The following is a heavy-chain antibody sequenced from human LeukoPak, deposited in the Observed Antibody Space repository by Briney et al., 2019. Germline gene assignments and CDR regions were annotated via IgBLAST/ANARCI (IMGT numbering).Heavy chain of an antibody. V-gene: IGHV4-59*12. CDR1: GASISSSY. D-gene: IGHD3-10*01. CDR3: ARDRYYYGSGSFNWFDP. Sequence: SETLSLTCTVSGASISSSYWSWIRQPPGKGLEWIGYISNHGSANYNPSLNSPVTISVGTSQNQFFLELSSVTAADTAVYYCARDRYYYGSGSFNWFDPWGQGTLVTVSS. J-gene: IGHJ5*02. CDR2: ISNHGSA.